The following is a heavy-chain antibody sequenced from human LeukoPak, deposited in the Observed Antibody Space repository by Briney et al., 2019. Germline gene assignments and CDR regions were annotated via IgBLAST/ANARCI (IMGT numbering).Heavy chain of an antibody. D-gene: IGHD2/OR15-2a*01. Sequence: GGSLRLSCAASGFTFSSYSMNWVRQAPGKGLEWVSSISSSSSYIYYADSVKGRFTISRDNIRNLLYLQMNSLRAEDTAVYFCARDSTRILGLFDYWGQGTLVTISS. CDR2: ISSSSSYI. J-gene: IGHJ4*02. CDR3: ARDSTRILGLFDY. CDR1: GFTFSSYS. V-gene: IGHV3-21*01.